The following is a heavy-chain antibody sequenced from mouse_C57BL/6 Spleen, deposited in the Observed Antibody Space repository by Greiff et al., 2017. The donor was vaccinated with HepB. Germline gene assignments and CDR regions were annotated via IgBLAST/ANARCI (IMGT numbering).Heavy chain of an antibody. D-gene: IGHD1-1*01. J-gene: IGHJ2*01. V-gene: IGHV6-3*01. CDR2: IRLKSDNYAT. CDR3: TGEVVDY. Sequence: EVQLVESGGGLVQPGGSTKLSCVASGFTFSNYWMNWVRQSPEKGLEWVAQIRLKSDNYATHYAESVKGGFTISRDDSKSSVYLQMNNLRAEDTGIYYCTGEVVDYWGQGTTLTVSS. CDR1: GFTFSNYW.